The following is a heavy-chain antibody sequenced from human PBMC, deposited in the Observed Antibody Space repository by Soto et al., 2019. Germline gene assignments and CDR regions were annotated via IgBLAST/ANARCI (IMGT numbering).Heavy chain of an antibody. J-gene: IGHJ4*02. V-gene: IGHV4-59*08. CDR1: GGSISSYY. CDR3: ARHNYGSGSTYFDY. CDR2: IYHSGST. D-gene: IGHD3-10*01. Sequence: QVQLQESGPGLVKPSETLSLTSTVSGGSISSYYWSWIRQPPGKGLEWIGYIYHSGSTNYNPSLKSRVTISVDTSKNQFSLKLNSMTAADTAVYYCARHNYGSGSTYFDYWGQGTLVTVSS.